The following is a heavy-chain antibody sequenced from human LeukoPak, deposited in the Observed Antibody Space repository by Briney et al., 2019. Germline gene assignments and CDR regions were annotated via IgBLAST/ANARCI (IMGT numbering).Heavy chain of an antibody. CDR1: GGSISPLY. V-gene: IGHV4-59*11. CDR3: ARGGVAAKYYFDF. J-gene: IGHJ4*02. Sequence: PSETLSLTCTVSGGSISPLYWGWIRQPPGKGLEFIGYIYYSGSTNFNPSLKSRVTLSVDTSKSQISPKLTSVTAADTAVYYCARGGVAAKYYFDFWGQGTLVTVSS. D-gene: IGHD3-10*01. CDR2: IYYSGST.